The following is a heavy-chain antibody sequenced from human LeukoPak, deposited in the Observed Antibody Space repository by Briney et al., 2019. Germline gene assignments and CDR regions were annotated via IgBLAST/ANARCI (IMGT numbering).Heavy chain of an antibody. J-gene: IGHJ4*02. CDR3: AKDQGRYFSFDY. Sequence: GGTLRLSCAASGLTFSSDGMSWVRQAPGKGLEFVSAISGSGGSKYYADSVKGRFTISRDNSKNTLYLQMNSLRAEDTAIYYCAKDQGRYFSFDYWGQGTLVTVSS. D-gene: IGHD1-26*01. CDR1: GLTFSSDG. CDR2: ISGSGGSK. V-gene: IGHV3-23*01.